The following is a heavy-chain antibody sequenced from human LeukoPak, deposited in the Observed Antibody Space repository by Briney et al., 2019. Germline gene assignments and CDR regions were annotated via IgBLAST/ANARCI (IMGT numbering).Heavy chain of an antibody. V-gene: IGHV3-23*01. CDR2: ISGSGGST. D-gene: IGHD3-22*01. CDR1: GFTFNSYA. J-gene: IGHJ5*02. CDR3: AKKGPTDSSGYYNWFDP. Sequence: GGSLRLSCAASGFTFNSYAMSWVRQAPGKGLEWVSAISGSGGSTYYADSVKGRFTISRDNSKNTLYLQMNSLRAEDTAVYYCAKKGPTDSSGYYNWFDPWGQGTLVTVS.